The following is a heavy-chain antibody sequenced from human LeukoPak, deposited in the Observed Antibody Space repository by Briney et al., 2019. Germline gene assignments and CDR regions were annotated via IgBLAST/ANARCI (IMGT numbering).Heavy chain of an antibody. CDR3: TTDPKGSLGVDY. J-gene: IGHJ4*02. Sequence: GSLRLSCAASGFTFSNAWMSWVRQAPGKGLEWVGRIKSKTDGGTTDYAAPVKGRFTISRDDSKNTLYLQMNSLKTEDTAVYYCTTDPKGSLGVDYWGQGTLVTVSS. V-gene: IGHV3-15*01. CDR2: IKSKTDGGTT. CDR1: GFTFSNAW. D-gene: IGHD3-10*01.